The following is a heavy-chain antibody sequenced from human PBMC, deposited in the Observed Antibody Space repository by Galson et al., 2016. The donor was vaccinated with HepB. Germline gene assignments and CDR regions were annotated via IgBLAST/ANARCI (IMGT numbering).Heavy chain of an antibody. CDR3: ARGVAARESWYFDL. V-gene: IGHV4-59*01. D-gene: IGHD2-15*01. CDR2: VFHSGKT. Sequence: SETLSLTCTVSGGSINYYSWSWIRQPPGKALEWIGYVFHSGKTNYNPSLKSRLTISVDTSNNQFSLKLRSVTAADTAVYYCARGVAARESWYFDLWGRGTLVTVSS. CDR1: GGSINYYS. J-gene: IGHJ2*01.